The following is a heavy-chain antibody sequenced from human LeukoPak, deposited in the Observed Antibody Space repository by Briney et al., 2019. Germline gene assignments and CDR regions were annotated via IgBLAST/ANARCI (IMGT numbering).Heavy chain of an antibody. CDR3: ARDGDSSGYQAFDI. J-gene: IGHJ3*02. CDR2: IYHSGST. CDR1: GGSISSGGYS. V-gene: IGHV4-30-2*01. Sequence: SETLSLTCAVSGGSISSGGYSWSWLRQPPGKGLEWIGYIYHSGSTYYNPSLKSRVTISVDRSKNQFSLKLSSVTAADTAVYYCARDGDSSGYQAFDIWGQGTMVTVSS. D-gene: IGHD3-22*01.